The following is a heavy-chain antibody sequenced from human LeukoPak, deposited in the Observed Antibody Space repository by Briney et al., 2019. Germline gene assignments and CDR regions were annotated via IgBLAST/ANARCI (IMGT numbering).Heavy chain of an antibody. CDR2: IYSGGNT. V-gene: IGHV3-53*01. CDR3: AAYGQDAFDI. J-gene: IGHJ3*02. D-gene: IGHD4-17*01. CDR1: GFTFSSYG. Sequence: GGSLRLSCVASGFTFSSYGMNWVRQAPGKGLEWVSVIYSGGNTYYADSVKGRFTISRDNSKNTVYLQMNSLRAEDTAVYYCAAYGQDAFDIWGQGTMVTVSS.